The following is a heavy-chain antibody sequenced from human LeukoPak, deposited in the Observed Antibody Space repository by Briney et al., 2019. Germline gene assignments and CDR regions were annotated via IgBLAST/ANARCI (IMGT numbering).Heavy chain of an antibody. D-gene: IGHD6-6*01. V-gene: IGHV1-24*01. CDR1: GYTLTELS. CDR3: ATDLGSSSVEINWFDP. CDR2: FDPEDGET. J-gene: IGHJ5*02. Sequence: GASVKVSCKVSGYTLTELSMHWVRQAPGKGLEWTGGFDPEDGETIYAQEFQGRVTMTEDTSTDTAYMELSSLRSEDTAVYYCATDLGSSSVEINWFDPWGQGTLVTVSS.